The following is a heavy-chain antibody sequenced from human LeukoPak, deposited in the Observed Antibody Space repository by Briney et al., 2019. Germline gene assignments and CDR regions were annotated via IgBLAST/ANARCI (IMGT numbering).Heavy chain of an antibody. CDR1: GFIFSQYS. CDR2: IKQDGSEK. Sequence: PGGSLRLSCAASGFIFSQYSMNWVRQAPGKGLEWVANIKQDGSEKYYVDSVKGRFTISRDNAKNSLYLQMNSLRAEDTAVYYCARTEVYYDFWSGYYRDYGMDVWGQGTTVTVSS. V-gene: IGHV3-7*01. J-gene: IGHJ6*02. CDR3: ARTEVYYDFWSGYYRDYGMDV. D-gene: IGHD3-3*01.